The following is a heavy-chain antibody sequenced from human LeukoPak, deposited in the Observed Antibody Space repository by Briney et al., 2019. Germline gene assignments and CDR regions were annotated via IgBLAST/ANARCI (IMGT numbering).Heavy chain of an antibody. Sequence: SSETLSLTCTVSGGSISSYYWSWIRQPPGKGLEWIGYIYTSGSTNYNPSLKSRVTISVDTSKNQFSLKLSSVTAADTAVYYCARRPSDSSGYYVRWYFDLWGRGTLVTVSS. CDR2: IYTSGST. V-gene: IGHV4-4*09. J-gene: IGHJ2*01. D-gene: IGHD3-22*01. CDR3: ARRPSDSSGYYVRWYFDL. CDR1: GGSISSYY.